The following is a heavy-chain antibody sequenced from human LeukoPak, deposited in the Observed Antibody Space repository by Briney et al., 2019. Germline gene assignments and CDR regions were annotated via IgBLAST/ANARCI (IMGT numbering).Heavy chain of an antibody. CDR1: GYTFTSYD. J-gene: IGHJ5*02. V-gene: IGHV1-18*01. D-gene: IGHD1-14*01. CDR2: MNPNSGNT. CDR3: ARDHPDTHLRFDP. Sequence: ASVKVSCKASGYTFTSYDINWVRQATGQGLEWMGWMNPNSGNTNYAQKLQGRVTMTTDTSTSTAYMELRSLRSDDTAVYYCARDHPDTHLRFDPWGQGTPVTVSS.